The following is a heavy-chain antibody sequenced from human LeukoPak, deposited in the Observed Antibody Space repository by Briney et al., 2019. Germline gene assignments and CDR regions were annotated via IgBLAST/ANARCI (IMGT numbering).Heavy chain of an antibody. D-gene: IGHD3-10*01. V-gene: IGHV1-2*02. CDR2: INPSSGGT. J-gene: IGHJ4*02. Sequence: ASVKVSXKASGYTFTGYYMHWVRQAPGQGLEWMGWINPSSGGTNYAQKFQGRVTMTRDTSISTAYMELSRLRSDDTAVYYCARRHSFGELPFDYWGQGTLVTVSS. CDR3: ARRHSFGELPFDY. CDR1: GYTFTGYY.